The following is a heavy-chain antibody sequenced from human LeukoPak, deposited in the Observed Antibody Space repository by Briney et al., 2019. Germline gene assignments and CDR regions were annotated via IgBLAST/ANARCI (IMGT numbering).Heavy chain of an antibody. V-gene: IGHV3-23*01. J-gene: IGHJ4*02. CDR2: ISNGGTT. CDR3: AKEARQCGPDCFSLLDC. CDR1: GFTFNSYS. Sequence: GGSLRLSCVASGFTFNSYSMSWVRQAPGKGLEWVSLISNGGTTYYADSVKGRFTISRDISENTLYLQMNSLRAEDTAVYYCAKEARQCGPDCFSLLDCWGQETLVTVSS. D-gene: IGHD2-21*02.